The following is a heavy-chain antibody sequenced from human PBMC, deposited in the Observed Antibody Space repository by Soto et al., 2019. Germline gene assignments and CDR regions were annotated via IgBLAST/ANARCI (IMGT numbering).Heavy chain of an antibody. Sequence: QVQLVESGGGVVQPGRSLRLSCAASGFTFSDYAMHWVRQPPGKGLEWVAIISSDGKNTYYGDSVKGRFTISRDDSTSTLSLQMNSLRAEDTALYYCARDGHRGPSDAFDVWGQGTMVTVSS. D-gene: IGHD3-10*01. CDR2: ISSDGKNT. CDR1: GFTFSDYA. V-gene: IGHV3-30*07. CDR3: ARDGHRGPSDAFDV. J-gene: IGHJ3*01.